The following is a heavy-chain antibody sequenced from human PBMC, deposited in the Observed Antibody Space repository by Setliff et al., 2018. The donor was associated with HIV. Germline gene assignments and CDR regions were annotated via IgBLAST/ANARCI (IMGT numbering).Heavy chain of an antibody. D-gene: IGHD4-17*01. J-gene: IGHJ4*02. Sequence: ASVKVSCKASGYTFTGYYMHWVRQAPGQGLEWMGRINPSGASTSYAQKFQGRVTMTRDTSTSTVYMELNSLRPEDTAVYYCARDKDEDYGSTSFDYWGQGTLVTVSS. CDR1: GYTFTGYY. V-gene: IGHV1-46*01. CDR2: INPSGAST. CDR3: ARDKDEDYGSTSFDY.